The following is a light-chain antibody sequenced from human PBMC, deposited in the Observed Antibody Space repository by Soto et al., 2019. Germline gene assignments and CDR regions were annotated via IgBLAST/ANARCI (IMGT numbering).Light chain of an antibody. J-gene: IGKJ2*01. CDR3: EQSYATPYT. V-gene: IGKV1-39*01. Sequence: DIQMTQSPSSQSAVVGDRVTITCRASQNIGKYLNWYQQKPGKAPNLLIYAASSLQSGVPPRFSGSVSWTDFTLTIRSLQPEDFATYYCEQSYATPYTFGQGPKLESK. CDR2: AAS. CDR1: QNIGKY.